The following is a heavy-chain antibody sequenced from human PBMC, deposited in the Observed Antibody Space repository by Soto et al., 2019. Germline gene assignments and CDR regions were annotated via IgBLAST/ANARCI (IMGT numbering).Heavy chain of an antibody. Sequence: TLSLTCTVSGGSISNGGYYWTWIRQLPGKGLEWIGYVYYRGGAYYTPSLQSRVTISLDTSKTQFSMRLKSVTAADTAVYYCARGGTEHSSSHKFGFDVWGQGTTVTVSS. D-gene: IGHD6-6*01. V-gene: IGHV4-31*03. CDR1: GGSISNGGYY. J-gene: IGHJ6*02. CDR2: VYYRGGA. CDR3: ARGGTEHSSSHKFGFDV.